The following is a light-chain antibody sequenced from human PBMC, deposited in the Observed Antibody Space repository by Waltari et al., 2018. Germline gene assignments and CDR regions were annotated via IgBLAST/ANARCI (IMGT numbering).Light chain of an antibody. Sequence: QYALTQPASVSGSPGQSITISCTGTSNDIGNYNLVSWYQQHPGKAPKLMIYEVYNRPSGVSNRLSGAKSGNTASLTIFGLQAEDEADYYCCSYAGRSTWVFGGGTKVTVL. CDR3: CSYAGRSTWV. CDR2: EVY. V-gene: IGLV2-23*02. J-gene: IGLJ3*02. CDR1: SNDIGNYNL.